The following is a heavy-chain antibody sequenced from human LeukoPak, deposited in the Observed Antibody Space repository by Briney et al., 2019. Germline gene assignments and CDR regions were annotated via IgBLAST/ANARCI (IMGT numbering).Heavy chain of an antibody. CDR3: ARGVGRVSLYFDF. V-gene: IGHV4-59*01. D-gene: IGHD1-26*01. J-gene: IGHJ4*02. Sequence: SETLSLTCSVSGTFMNGYYWIWIRQSPGKGLEWIGFYSGSLNTNPSLKNRVSMSIDTSQNLLFLNLTSVTAADTAVYYCARGVGRVSLYFDFWSPGSLVTVAP. CDR2: YSGSL. CDR1: GTFMNGYY.